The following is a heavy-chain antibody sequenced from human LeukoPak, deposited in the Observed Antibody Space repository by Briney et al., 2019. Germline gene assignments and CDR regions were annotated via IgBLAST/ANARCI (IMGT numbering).Heavy chain of an antibody. CDR2: INPNSGGT. Sequence: ASVKVSCKASGYTFTGYYMHWVRQAPGQGLEWMGWINPNSGGTNYAQKFQGRVTMTRDTSISTAYMELSRLRSDDTAVYYCARGSGQYSSGWYAVDYWGQGTLVTVSS. CDR1: GYTFTGYY. V-gene: IGHV1-2*02. D-gene: IGHD6-19*01. CDR3: ARGSGQYSSGWYAVDY. J-gene: IGHJ4*02.